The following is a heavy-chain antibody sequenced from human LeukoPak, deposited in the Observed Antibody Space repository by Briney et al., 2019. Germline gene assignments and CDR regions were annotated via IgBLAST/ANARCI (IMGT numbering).Heavy chain of an antibody. CDR3: ARGIAAAGSSNPNWFDP. V-gene: IGHV3-21*01. D-gene: IGHD6-13*01. Sequence: GGSLRLSCAASGFTFSSYSMNWVRQAPGKGLEWVSSISSSSSYIYYADSVKGRFTISRDNAKNSLYLQMNSLRAEDTAVYYCARGIAAAGSSNPNWFDPWGQGTLVTVSS. CDR1: GFTFSSYS. CDR2: ISSSSSYI. J-gene: IGHJ5*02.